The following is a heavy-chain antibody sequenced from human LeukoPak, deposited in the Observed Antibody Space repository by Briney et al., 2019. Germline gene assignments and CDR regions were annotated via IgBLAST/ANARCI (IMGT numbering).Heavy chain of an antibody. Sequence: GGSLRLSCAASGFTFSNFNMSWVRQAPGKGLEWVSGINWNGGSTGYADSVKGRFTISRDNAKNSLYLQMNSLRAEDTALYYCARGPDYGDYYMDVWGKGTTVTVSS. V-gene: IGHV3-20*04. D-gene: IGHD4-17*01. CDR2: INWNGGST. CDR3: ARGPDYGDYYMDV. J-gene: IGHJ6*03. CDR1: GFTFSNFN.